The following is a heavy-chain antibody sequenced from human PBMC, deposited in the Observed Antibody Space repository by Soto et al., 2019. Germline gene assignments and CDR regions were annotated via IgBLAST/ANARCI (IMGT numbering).Heavy chain of an antibody. J-gene: IGHJ4*02. CDR1: GFTFSSYG. V-gene: IGHV3-30*18. CDR2: ISYDGSNK. CDR3: AKSAAIVVVPAAMLSVGDY. D-gene: IGHD2-2*01. Sequence: GGSLRLSCAASGFTFSSYGMHWVRQAPGKGLEWVAVISYDGSNKYYADSVKGRFTISRDNSKNTLYLQMNSLRAEDTAVYYCAKSAAIVVVPAAMLSVGDYWGQGTLVTVSS.